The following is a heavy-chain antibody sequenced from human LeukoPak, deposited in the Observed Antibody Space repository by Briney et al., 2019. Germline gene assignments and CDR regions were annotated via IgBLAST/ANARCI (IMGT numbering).Heavy chain of an antibody. D-gene: IGHD6-13*01. CDR2: INSDGSST. J-gene: IGHJ6*02. CDR3: ARERRYRQQLVAYYYYYGMDV. CDR1: GFTFSSYW. V-gene: IGHV3-74*01. Sequence: GGSLRLSCAASGFTFSSYWMPWVRQAPGKGLVWVSRINSDGSSTSYADSVKGRFTISRDNAKNTLYLQMNSPRAEDTAVYYCARERRYRQQLVAYYYYYGMDVWGQGTTVTVSS.